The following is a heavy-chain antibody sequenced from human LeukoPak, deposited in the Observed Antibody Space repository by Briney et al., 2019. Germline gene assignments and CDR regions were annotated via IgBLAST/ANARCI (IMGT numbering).Heavy chain of an antibody. D-gene: IGHD3-22*01. CDR3: AKDRGYYDSVGYGFDI. J-gene: IGHJ3*02. CDR1: GFSFINYE. CDR2: ISGSGSGI. Sequence: PGGSLRLSCAASGFSFINYEMNWVRQAPGKGLEWVSYISGSGSGIYYAVSVKGRFTISRDNSKNMLYLQMNSLRAEDTAVYYCAKDRGYYDSVGYGFDIWGQGTMVTVSS. V-gene: IGHV3-23*01.